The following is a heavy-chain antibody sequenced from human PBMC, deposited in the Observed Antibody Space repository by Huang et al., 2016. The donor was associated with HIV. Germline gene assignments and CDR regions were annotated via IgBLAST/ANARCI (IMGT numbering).Heavy chain of an antibody. Sequence: APGTGLELIGEINQSKGTNYNPSLKSRGTISVDTSKNQFTRKRKSVTAADTAVYYCTGGPVYSTPLNGYYYYMDVWGKGTTVTVSS. CDR3: TGGPVYSTPLNGYYYYMDV. J-gene: IGHJ6*03. V-gene: IGHV4-34*01. D-gene: IGHD3-9*01. CDR2: INQSKGT.